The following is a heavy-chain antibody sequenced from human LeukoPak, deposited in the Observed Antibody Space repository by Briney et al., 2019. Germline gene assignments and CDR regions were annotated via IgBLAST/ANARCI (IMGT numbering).Heavy chain of an antibody. D-gene: IGHD1-26*01. CDR2: IKSKTDGGTT. V-gene: IGHV3-15*01. CDR1: GFTFSSYE. J-gene: IGHJ4*02. Sequence: GGSLRLSCAASGFTFSSYEMSWVRQAPGKGLEWVGRIKSKTDGGTTDYAAPVKGRFTISRDDSKNTLYLQMNSLKTEDTAVYYCTSPVIVGATTVDYWGQGTLVTVSS. CDR3: TSPVIVGATTVDY.